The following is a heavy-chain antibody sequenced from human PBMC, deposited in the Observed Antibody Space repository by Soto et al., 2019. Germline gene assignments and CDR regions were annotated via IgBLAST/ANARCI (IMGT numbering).Heavy chain of an antibody. CDR3: AKTIEYYYGSGSYSYYFDY. V-gene: IGHV4-30-4*01. CDR1: GGSISSGDYY. J-gene: IGHJ4*02. D-gene: IGHD3-10*01. CDR2: IYYSGST. Sequence: SETLSLTCTVSGGSISSGDYYWSWIRQPPGKGLEWIGYIYYSGSTYYNPSLKSRVTISVDTSKNQFSLKLSSVTAADTAVYYCAKTIEYYYGSGSYSYYFDYWGQGTLVTVSS.